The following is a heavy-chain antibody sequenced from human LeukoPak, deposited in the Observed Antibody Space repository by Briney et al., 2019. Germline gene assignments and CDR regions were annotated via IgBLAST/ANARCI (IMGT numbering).Heavy chain of an antibody. V-gene: IGHV3-20*04. D-gene: IGHD3-22*01. Sequence: GVSLTLLCAACRFTFDDYGTSWLRQAPGKGLEGFSGIMWNGSSTGYADSVKGRFTISRDNAKSSLYLQLNSLRAEDTAVYYCARVRNYYDSSGPKRGAFDIWGQGTMVTVSS. CDR3: ARVRNYYDSSGPKRGAFDI. CDR1: RFTFDDYG. CDR2: IMWNGSST. J-gene: IGHJ3*02.